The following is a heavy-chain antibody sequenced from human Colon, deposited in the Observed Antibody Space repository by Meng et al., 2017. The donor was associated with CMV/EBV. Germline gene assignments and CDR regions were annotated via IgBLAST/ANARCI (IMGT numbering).Heavy chain of an antibody. D-gene: IGHD2-21*01. V-gene: IGHV3-21*06. CDR2: ITSGGRHI. Sequence: TFNTYSINWVRQAPGKGLEWVSSITSGGRHIFYADSVKGRFTISRDDAQSSLFLQMNSLRVDDTAVYYCARGAGCGGGLCCSDFISSWGQGTLVTVSS. J-gene: IGHJ5*02. CDR1: TFNTYS. CDR3: ARGAGCGGGLCCSDFISS.